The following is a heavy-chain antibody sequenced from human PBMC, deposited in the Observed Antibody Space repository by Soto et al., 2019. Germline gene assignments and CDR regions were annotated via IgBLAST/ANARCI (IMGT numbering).Heavy chain of an antibody. V-gene: IGHV3-48*03. CDR2: ISDDGASI. J-gene: IGHJ4*02. D-gene: IGHD5-18*01. CDR1: GFSFSSFA. CDR3: ARENSVQAWLHHFDH. Sequence: GGSLRLSCEASGFSFSSFAMNWVRQAPGRGLGWVSYISDDGASIYYADSLKGRFTISRDNAKNSLSLQMNNLRAEDTAVYYCARENSVQAWLHHFDHWGLGTLVTASS.